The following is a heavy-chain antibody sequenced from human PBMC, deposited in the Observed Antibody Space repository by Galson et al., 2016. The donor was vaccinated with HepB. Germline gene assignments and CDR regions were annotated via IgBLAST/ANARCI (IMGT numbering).Heavy chain of an antibody. CDR1: GAPISPSNW. CDR3: ARGGLIWYQNCFDL. V-gene: IGHV4-4*02. CDR2: IYHDGST. J-gene: IGHJ5*02. Sequence: ETLSLTCAVSGAPISPSNWWSWVRQPPGKGLEWIGEIYHDGSTNYNPSLQSRVTISVDKSNNEISLTLNSVSAADAAMYYCARGGLIWYQNCFDLWGQGTLVTVSP. D-gene: IGHD2-8*01.